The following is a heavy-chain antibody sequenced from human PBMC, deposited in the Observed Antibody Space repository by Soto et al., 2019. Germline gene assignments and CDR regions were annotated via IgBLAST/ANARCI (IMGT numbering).Heavy chain of an antibody. CDR2: LSYDGSNK. D-gene: IGHD6-19*01. V-gene: IGHV3-30*18. J-gene: IGHJ5*02. CDR3: AKSSGWYINYFDP. CDR1: GFTFSNYG. Sequence: QVQLVESGGGVVQPGRSLRLSCAASGFTFSNYGMHWVRQAPGKGLEWVAVLSYDGSNKHYADSAKGRFTISRDNSKNTLYLQMNSLRTEDTAMYYCAKSSGWYINYFDPWGQGTLVTVSS.